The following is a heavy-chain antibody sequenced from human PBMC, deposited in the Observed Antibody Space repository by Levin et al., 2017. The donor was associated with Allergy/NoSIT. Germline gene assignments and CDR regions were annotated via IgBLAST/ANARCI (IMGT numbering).Heavy chain of an antibody. CDR1: GGSISGYY. V-gene: IGHV4-59*01. D-gene: IGHD3-16*02. J-gene: IGHJ4*02. CDR3: ARGLAESSRYTHGY. CDR2: IHYTGVT. Sequence: KASETLSLTCTVSGGSISGYYWTWIREPPGKGLEWIGHIHYTGVTNYNPSLKSRVAMSIDMSKNQFSLKLSSVTAADTAMYYCARGLAESSRYTHGYWGQGTLVTDSS.